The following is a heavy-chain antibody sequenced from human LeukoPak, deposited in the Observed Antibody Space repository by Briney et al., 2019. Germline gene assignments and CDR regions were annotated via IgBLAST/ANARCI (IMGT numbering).Heavy chain of an antibody. J-gene: IGHJ4*02. CDR3: ARAAYCGGDCYYYFDY. D-gene: IGHD2-21*02. Sequence: PSQTLSLTCTVSGGSISSGDYYWSWIRQPPGKGLEWIGYLYYSGNTYYNPSLKSRVTMSVDTSKNQFSLKLSSVTAADTAVYFCARAAYCGGDCYYYFDYWGQGTLVTVSS. V-gene: IGHV4-30-4*01. CDR2: LYYSGNT. CDR1: GGSISSGDYY.